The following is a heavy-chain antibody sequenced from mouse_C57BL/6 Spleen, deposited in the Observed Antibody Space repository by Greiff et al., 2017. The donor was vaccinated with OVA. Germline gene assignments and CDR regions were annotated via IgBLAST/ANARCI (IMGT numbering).Heavy chain of an antibody. V-gene: IGHV1-64*01. CDR2: IHPNSGST. CDR3: ARDYTSFAY. CDR1: GYTFTIYW. Sequence: HLHHPFSYLLNPFSSVKFSCNASGYTFTIYWMHWVKQRPGQGLEWIGMIHPNSGSTNYNEKFKSKATLTVDKSSSTAYMQLSSLTSEDSAVYYCARDYTSFAYWGQGTLVTVSA. D-gene: IGHD2-12*01. J-gene: IGHJ3*01.